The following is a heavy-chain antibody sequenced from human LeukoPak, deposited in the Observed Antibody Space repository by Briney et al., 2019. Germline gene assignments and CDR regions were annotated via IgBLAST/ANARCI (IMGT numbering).Heavy chain of an antibody. CDR1: GGSLSSYY. V-gene: IGHV4-4*07. CDR2: IYTSGST. CDR3: AKDFSYDFWSGYSYYMDV. D-gene: IGHD3-3*01. J-gene: IGHJ6*03. Sequence: SETLSLTCTVSGGSLSSYYWSWIRQPAGKGLEWIGRIYTSGSTNYNPSLKSRVTMSVDTSKNQFSLKLSSVTAADTAVYYCAKDFSYDFWSGYSYYMDVWGKGTTVTVSS.